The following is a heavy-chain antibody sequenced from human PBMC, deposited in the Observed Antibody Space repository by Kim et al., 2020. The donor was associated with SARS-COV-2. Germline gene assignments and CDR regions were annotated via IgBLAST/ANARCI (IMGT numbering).Heavy chain of an antibody. CDR2: VYYTGDT. CDR1: GGSISTAFY. J-gene: IGHJ4*02. CDR3: ARPSSRFGDYAL. D-gene: IGHD3-10*01. Sequence: SETLSLTCTVSGGSISTAFYWGWIRQPPGKGLEWIGSVYYTGDTYYSQSLKGRVTIYVDTSKNQFSLDVNSVTAADTAMYYCARPSSRFGDYALWGQGTLVTVFS. V-gene: IGHV4-39*01.